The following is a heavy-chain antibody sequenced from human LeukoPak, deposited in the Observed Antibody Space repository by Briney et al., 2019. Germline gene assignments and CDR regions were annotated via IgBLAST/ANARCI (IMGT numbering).Heavy chain of an antibody. V-gene: IGHV1-18*01. CDR2: ISAYNGNT. CDR1: GYTFTSYG. D-gene: IGHD3-22*01. J-gene: IGHJ5*02. Sequence: ASVKVSCKASGYTFTSYGISWVRQAPGQGLEWMGWISAYNGNTNYAQKLQGRVTMTTDTSTSTAYMELRSLRSDDTAVYYCARDQQSYYDSSGYHWFDPWGQGTLVTVSS. CDR3: ARDQQSYYDSSGYHWFDP.